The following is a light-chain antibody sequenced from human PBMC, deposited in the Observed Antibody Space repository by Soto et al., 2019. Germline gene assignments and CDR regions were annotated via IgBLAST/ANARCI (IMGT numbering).Light chain of an antibody. Sequence: EIVLTQSPGTLSLSPGERATLSCRASQSLTSSYLAWYQQKPGQAPRLLIYAASSRATGIPDRFTGSGSGTDFTLTISRLEPEDFAVYYCQQYDGSPRTFGQGTKVEIK. J-gene: IGKJ1*01. CDR1: QSLTSSY. CDR2: AAS. CDR3: QQYDGSPRT. V-gene: IGKV3-20*01.